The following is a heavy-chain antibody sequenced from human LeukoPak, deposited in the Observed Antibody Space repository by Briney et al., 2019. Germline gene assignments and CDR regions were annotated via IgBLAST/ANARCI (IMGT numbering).Heavy chain of an antibody. J-gene: IGHJ3*02. V-gene: IGHV3-30*03. Sequence: GGSLRLSCAASGFTFSSYAIHWVRQAPGKGLEWVAVISYDGSNKYYADSVKGRFTISRDNSKNTLFLQMNSLRAEDTAVYYCATGATSGSEAFDIWGQGTMVTVSS. CDR3: ATGATSGSEAFDI. D-gene: IGHD1-26*01. CDR2: ISYDGSNK. CDR1: GFTFSSYA.